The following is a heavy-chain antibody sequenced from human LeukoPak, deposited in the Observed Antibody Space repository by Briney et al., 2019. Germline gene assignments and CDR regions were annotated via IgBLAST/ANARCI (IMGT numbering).Heavy chain of an antibody. CDR1: GDSVSSNSAA. CDR3: ARSVLLWFGRMDV. CDR2: TYYRSKWYN. V-gene: IGHV6-1*01. Sequence: SQTLSLTCAISGDSVSSNSAAWTWIRQSPSRGLEWLGRTYYRSKWYNDYAVSVKSRITINPGTSKNQFSLQLNSVTPEDTAVYYCARSVLLWFGRMDVWGQGTTVTVSS. J-gene: IGHJ6*02. D-gene: IGHD3-10*01.